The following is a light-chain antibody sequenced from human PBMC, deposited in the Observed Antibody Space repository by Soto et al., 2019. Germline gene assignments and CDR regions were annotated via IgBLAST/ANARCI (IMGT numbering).Light chain of an antibody. CDR1: SSNIGGNS. J-gene: IGLJ1*01. CDR3: GSWDSSLSAYV. CDR2: DDN. Sequence: QSVMTQPPSVSAAPGQKVTISCSGSSSNIGGNSVSWYQQLPGTAPKLLIYDDNKQPSGIPDRCSGSKSGTSATLGITGFQTGDEADYYCGSWDSSLSAYVFGTGTKLTVL. V-gene: IGLV1-51*01.